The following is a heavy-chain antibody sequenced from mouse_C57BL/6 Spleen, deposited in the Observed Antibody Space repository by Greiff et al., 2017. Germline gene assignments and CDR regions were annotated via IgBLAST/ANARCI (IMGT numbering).Heavy chain of an antibody. V-gene: IGHV1-81*01. CDR3: AKTAVVATGFDY. D-gene: IGHD1-1*01. J-gene: IGHJ2*03. CDR1: GYTFTSYG. CDR2: IYPRSGNT. Sequence: QVQLQQSGAELARPRASVKLSCTASGYTFTSYGISWVKQRPGQGLEWIGEIYPRSGNTYYKEKFKGKATLSADKASSTAYMELRSLTSEDSAVYFCAKTAVVATGFDYWGQGTSLTVSS.